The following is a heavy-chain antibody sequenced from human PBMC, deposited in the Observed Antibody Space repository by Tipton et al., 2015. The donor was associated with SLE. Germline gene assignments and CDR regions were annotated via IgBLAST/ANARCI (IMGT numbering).Heavy chain of an antibody. Sequence: TLSLTCAVYGGSFSGYYWGWIRQPPGKGLEWIGEINHSGSTNYNPSLKSRVTISVDTSKNQFSLKLRSVTATDTAVYYCAGTPWLVRFEYWGQGTLVNVSP. V-gene: IGHV4-34*01. D-gene: IGHD6-19*01. CDR2: INHSGST. J-gene: IGHJ4*02. CDR1: GGSFSGYY. CDR3: AGTPWLVRFEY.